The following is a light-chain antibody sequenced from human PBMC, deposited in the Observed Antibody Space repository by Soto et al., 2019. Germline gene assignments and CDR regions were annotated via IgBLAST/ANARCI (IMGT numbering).Light chain of an antibody. CDR2: EVS. CDR1: SSDVGGYNY. Sequence: QSALTQPVSVAGSPGQSITISCTGTSSDVGGYNYVSWYQQHPGKAPKLMIYEVSNRPSGVSNRVSGSKSGNTASLTISGLQAEDEADYYCSSYTSSSTIVFGTGTKRTVL. V-gene: IGLV2-14*01. J-gene: IGLJ1*01. CDR3: SSYTSSSTIV.